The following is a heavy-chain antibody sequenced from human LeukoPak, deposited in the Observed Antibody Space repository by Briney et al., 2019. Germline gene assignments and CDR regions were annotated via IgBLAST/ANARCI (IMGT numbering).Heavy chain of an antibody. J-gene: IGHJ3*02. CDR1: GYTFTGYY. V-gene: IGHV1-18*04. CDR2: ISAYNGNT. CDR3: ARDSSSWYGLAFDI. D-gene: IGHD6-13*01. Sequence: SVKVSCKASGYTFTGYYMHWVRQAPGQGLEWMGWISAYNGNTNYAQKLQGRVTMTTDTSTSTAYMELRSLRSDDTAVYYCARDSSSWYGLAFDIWGQGTMVTVSS.